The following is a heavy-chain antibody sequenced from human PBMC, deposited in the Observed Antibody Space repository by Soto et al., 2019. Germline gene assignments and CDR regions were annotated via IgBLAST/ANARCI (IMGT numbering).Heavy chain of an antibody. J-gene: IGHJ4*02. V-gene: IGHV4-30-4*01. CDR3: ARVPRLGPAYYCDY. Sequence: QVQLQESGPGLVKPSQTLSLTCTVSGGSISSGDYYWSWIRQPPGKVLEWIGYIYYSGSTYYNPSLKSRVTISVDTSKNQFSLKPSSVAAAATAVYYCARVPRLGPAYYCDYWGQGTLVTVSS. CDR2: IYYSGST. D-gene: IGHD5-12*01. CDR1: GGSISSGDYY.